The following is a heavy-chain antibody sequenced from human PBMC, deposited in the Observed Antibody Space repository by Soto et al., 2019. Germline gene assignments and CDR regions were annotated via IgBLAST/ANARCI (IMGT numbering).Heavy chain of an antibody. Sequence: EVQLVESGGGLVQPGGSLRLSCAASGFTFSSYWMSWVRQAPGKGLEWVANIKQDGSEKYYVDSVKGRFTISRDNAKNSLYLQMNSLRAEDTAVYYCARGTYGSGSSPRYYFDYWGQGTLVTVSS. CDR1: GFTFSSYW. D-gene: IGHD6-19*01. CDR3: ARGTYGSGSSPRYYFDY. V-gene: IGHV3-7*01. J-gene: IGHJ4*02. CDR2: IKQDGSEK.